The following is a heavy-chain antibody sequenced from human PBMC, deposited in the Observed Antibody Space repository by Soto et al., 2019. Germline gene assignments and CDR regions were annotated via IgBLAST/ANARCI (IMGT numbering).Heavy chain of an antibody. V-gene: IGHV3-15*01. CDR3: TTGPVMRSSGWIRGGYYYYYYMDV. J-gene: IGHJ6*03. CDR1: GFTFSNAW. Sequence: GGSLRLSCAASGFTFSNAWMSWVRQAPGKGLEWVGRIKSKTDGGTTDYAAPVKGRFTISRDDSKNTLYLQMNSLKTEDTAVYYCTTGPVMRSSGWIRGGYYYYYYMDVWGKGTTVTVSS. CDR2: IKSKTDGGTT. D-gene: IGHD6-19*01.